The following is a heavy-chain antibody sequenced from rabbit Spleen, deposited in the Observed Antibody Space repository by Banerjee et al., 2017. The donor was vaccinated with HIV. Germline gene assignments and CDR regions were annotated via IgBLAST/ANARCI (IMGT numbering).Heavy chain of an antibody. D-gene: IGHD2-1*01. CDR3: ARDANGDVRLSRLDL. Sequence: QSLEESGGGLVKPEGSLTLTCKASGFSFSDRDVMCWVRQAPGKGLEWIACINAVTGKALYASWAKGRFTISETSSTTVTLQMTSLTAADTATYFCARDANGDVRLSRLDLWGPGTLITVS. CDR2: INAVTGKA. CDR1: GFSFSDRDV. V-gene: IGHV1S40*01. J-gene: IGHJ3*01.